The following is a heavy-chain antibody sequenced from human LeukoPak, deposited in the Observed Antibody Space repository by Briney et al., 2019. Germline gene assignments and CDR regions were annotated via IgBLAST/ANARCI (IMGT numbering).Heavy chain of an antibody. J-gene: IGHJ6*03. CDR2: ISGRGGST. V-gene: IGHV3-23*01. CDR3: AKDANMTTVTRARYYYMDV. D-gene: IGHD4-17*01. Sequence: GGSLRLSCAASGFTFSSYAMSWVRQAPGKGLEWVSAISGRGGSTFYADSVKGRFTISRDNSKNTLYLQMNSLRAEDTAVYYCAKDANMTTVTRARYYYMDVWGKGTTVTISS. CDR1: GFTFSSYA.